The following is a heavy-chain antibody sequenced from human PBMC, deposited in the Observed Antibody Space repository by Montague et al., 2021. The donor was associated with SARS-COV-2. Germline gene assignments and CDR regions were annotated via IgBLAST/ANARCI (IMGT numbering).Heavy chain of an antibody. CDR1: GFTFSSYR. CDR3: ARDDYVWGSYRYSQYNWFDP. J-gene: IGHJ5*02. D-gene: IGHD3-16*02. V-gene: IGHV3-21*01. CDR2: ISSSSSYI. Sequence: SLRLSCAASGFTFSSYRMNWVRQAPGKGLEWVSSISSSSSYIYYADSVKGRFTISRDNAKNSLYLQMNSLRAEDTAVYYCARDDYVWGSYRYSQYNWFDPWGQGTLVTVSS.